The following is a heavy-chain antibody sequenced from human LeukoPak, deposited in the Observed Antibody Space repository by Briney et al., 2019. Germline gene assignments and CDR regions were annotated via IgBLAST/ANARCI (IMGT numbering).Heavy chain of an antibody. D-gene: IGHD1-26*01. V-gene: IGHV3-30*18. CDR3: AKDRVGATLDY. CDR1: GFTFSSYG. Sequence: GGSLRHSCAASGFTFSSYGMHWVRQAPGKGLEWVAVISYDGSNKYYADSVKGRFTISRDNSKNTLYLQMNSLRAEDTAMYYCAKDRVGATLDYWGRGTLVTVSS. J-gene: IGHJ4*02. CDR2: ISYDGSNK.